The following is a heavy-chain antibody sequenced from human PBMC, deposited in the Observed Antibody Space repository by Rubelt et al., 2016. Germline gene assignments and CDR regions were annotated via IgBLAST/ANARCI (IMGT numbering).Heavy chain of an antibody. J-gene: IGHJ6*02. D-gene: IGHD1-1*01. CDR2: INSDGSST. Sequence: WVSRINSDGSSTSYADSVKGRFTISRDNSKNTLFLRMNSLRAEDTAVYFCAKRETTYDYAMDVWGQGTTVTVSS. V-gene: IGHV3-74*01. CDR3: AKRETTYDYAMDV.